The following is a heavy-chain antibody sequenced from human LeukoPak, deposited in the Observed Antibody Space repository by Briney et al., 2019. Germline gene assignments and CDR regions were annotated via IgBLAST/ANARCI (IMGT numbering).Heavy chain of an antibody. J-gene: IGHJ5*02. Sequence: PSETLSLTCTVSGGSISNFYWSWIRQPPGKGLEWIGYIYHSGSTNYNPSLKSRVTISVDTSKNQFSLKLSSVTAADTAVYYCASHYYYDSSGYYSPWGRGTLVTVSS. CDR3: ASHYYYDSSGYYSP. D-gene: IGHD3-22*01. V-gene: IGHV4-59*01. CDR2: IYHSGST. CDR1: GGSISNFY.